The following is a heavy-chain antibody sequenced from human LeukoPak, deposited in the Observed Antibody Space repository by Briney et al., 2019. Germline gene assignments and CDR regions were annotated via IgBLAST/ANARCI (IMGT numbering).Heavy chain of an antibody. CDR1: GYTFTGYY. V-gene: IGHV1-2*02. D-gene: IGHD1-26*01. CDR3: ARASYSGYFGY. J-gene: IGHJ4*02. Sequence: APVKVSCKASGYTFTGYYMHWVRQAPGQGLEWMGWINPNSGGTNYAQKFQGRVTMTRDTSISTAYMELSRLRPDDTAVYYCARASYSGYFGYWGQGTLVTVSS. CDR2: INPNSGGT.